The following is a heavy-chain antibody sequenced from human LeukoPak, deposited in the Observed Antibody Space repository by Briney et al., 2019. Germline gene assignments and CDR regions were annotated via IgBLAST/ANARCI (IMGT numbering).Heavy chain of an antibody. Sequence: PSQTLSLTCTVSGGSISSGSYYWSWIRQPAGKGLEWIGRIYTSGSTNYNPSLKSRVTISVDTSKNQFSLKLSSVTAADTAVYYCARGGDSSGYYYNYFDYWGQGTLVTVSS. CDR3: ARGGDSSGYYYNYFDY. CDR1: GGSISSGSYY. V-gene: IGHV4-61*02. J-gene: IGHJ4*02. CDR2: IYTSGST. D-gene: IGHD3-22*01.